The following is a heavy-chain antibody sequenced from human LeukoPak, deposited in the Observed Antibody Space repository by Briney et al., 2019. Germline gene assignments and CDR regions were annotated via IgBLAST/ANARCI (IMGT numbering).Heavy chain of an antibody. Sequence: SQTLSLTCTVSGGSINSNSYSWTWIRQPAGKGLEWIVRIHISGSTDYTPSLRSRVTISVDTSKNQFSLKLSSVTAADTAVYYCAGADRSGYFGNVVAFDVWGQGTMVTVSS. CDR3: AGADRSGYFGNVVAFDV. J-gene: IGHJ3*01. CDR1: GGSINSNSYS. CDR2: IHISGST. D-gene: IGHD3-22*01. V-gene: IGHV4-61*02.